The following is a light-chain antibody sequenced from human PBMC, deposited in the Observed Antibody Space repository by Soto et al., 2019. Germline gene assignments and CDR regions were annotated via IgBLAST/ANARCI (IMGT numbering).Light chain of an antibody. CDR2: DVS. Sequence: QSALTQPASVSWSPGQSITISCTANSSDVGGFHSVSWYQQHPSKDPKFMIYDVSNRHAAVSNRFSGSKSGNTASLTISGLQAEYEANDYCCSYTTSNTRQIVFGTGTKVTAL. V-gene: IGLV2-14*01. J-gene: IGLJ1*01. CDR3: CSYTTSNTRQIV. CDR1: SSDVGGFHS.